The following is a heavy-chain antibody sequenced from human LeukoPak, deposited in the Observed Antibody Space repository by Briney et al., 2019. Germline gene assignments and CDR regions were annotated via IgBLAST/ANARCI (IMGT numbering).Heavy chain of an antibody. D-gene: IGHD3-22*01. V-gene: IGHV4-61*01. J-gene: IGHJ4*02. CDR2: IYYSGST. Sequence: SETLSLTCTVSGGSVSSGSYYWSWIRQPPGKGLEWIGYIYYSGSTNYNPSLKSRVTISVDTSKNQFSLKVRSVTAADTAVYYCARGIYDSSGYYLDYWGQGTLVTVSS. CDR3: ARGIYDSSGYYLDY. CDR1: GGSVSSGSYY.